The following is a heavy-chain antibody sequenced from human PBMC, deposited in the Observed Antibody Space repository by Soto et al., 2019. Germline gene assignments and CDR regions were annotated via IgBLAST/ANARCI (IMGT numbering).Heavy chain of an antibody. CDR1: GYTFTGYA. Sequence: ASVKVSCKASGYTFTGYAMHWVRQAPGQRLEWMGWINPNSGGTNYAQKFQGWVTMTRDTSISTAYMELSRLRSDDTAVYYCARGEGGPRWGSIDYWGQGTLVTVSS. J-gene: IGHJ4*02. CDR3: ARGEGGPRWGSIDY. D-gene: IGHD2-21*01. V-gene: IGHV1-2*04. CDR2: INPNSGGT.